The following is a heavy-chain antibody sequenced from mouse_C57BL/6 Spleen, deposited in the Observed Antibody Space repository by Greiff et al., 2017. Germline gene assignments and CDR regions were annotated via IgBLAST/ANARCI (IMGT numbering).Heavy chain of an antibody. CDR3: ARSGLLRRFAY. J-gene: IGHJ3*01. CDR1: GYAFTNYL. CDR2: INPGSGGT. Sequence: QVQLQQSGAELVRPGTSVKVSCKASGYAFTNYLIEWVKQRPGQGLEWIGVINPGSGGTNYNEKFKGKATLTADKSSSTAYMQLSSLTSEDSAVYCCARSGLLRRFAYGGQGTLVTVSA. V-gene: IGHV1-54*01. D-gene: IGHD1-2*01.